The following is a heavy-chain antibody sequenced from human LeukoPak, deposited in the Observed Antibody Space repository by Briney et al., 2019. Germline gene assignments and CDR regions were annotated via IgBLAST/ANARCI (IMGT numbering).Heavy chain of an antibody. V-gene: IGHV4-38-2*01. CDR3: ARSLGDYYYHYYMDV. CDR2: IYHSGST. CDR1: GYSLSSGYY. D-gene: IGHD2-21*02. Sequence: SETLSLTCAVSGYSLSSGYYWGWIRQPPGKGLEWIGSIYHSGSTYYNPSLKSRVTISVDTSKNQFSPKLSSVTAADTAVYYCARSLGDYYYHYYMDVWGKGTTVTVSS. J-gene: IGHJ6*03.